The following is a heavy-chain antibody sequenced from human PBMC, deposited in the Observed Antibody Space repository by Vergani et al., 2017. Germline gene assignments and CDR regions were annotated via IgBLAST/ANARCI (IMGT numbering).Heavy chain of an antibody. CDR2: LIPIFGTA. D-gene: IGHD1-7*01. V-gene: IGHV1-69*01. CDR3: ARGTTYNWNYLYWFDP. CDR1: FVPFLLYS. Sequence: QVQLVQSGAEFPKTGSSFPFSFPSSFVPFLLYSLLCFLPSPVHGLSFLFVLIPIFGTANYAQKFQGRVTITADESTSTAYMELSSLGSEDTAVDYCARGTTYNWNYLYWFDPWGQGTLVTVSS. J-gene: IGHJ5*02.